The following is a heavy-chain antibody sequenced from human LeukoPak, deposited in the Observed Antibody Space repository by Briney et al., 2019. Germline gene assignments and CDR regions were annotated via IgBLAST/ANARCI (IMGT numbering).Heavy chain of an antibody. CDR1: GFTFSSYS. Sequence: GGSLRLSCAASGFTFSSYSMNWVRQAPGKGLEWVSSISSSSSYIYYADSVKGRFTISRDNAKNSLYLQMNSLRAEDTAVYYCARDPYDNDFRGSQSIDYWGQGTLVTVSS. J-gene: IGHJ4*02. V-gene: IGHV3-21*01. D-gene: IGHD3-9*01. CDR3: ARDPYDNDFRGSQSIDY. CDR2: ISSSSSYI.